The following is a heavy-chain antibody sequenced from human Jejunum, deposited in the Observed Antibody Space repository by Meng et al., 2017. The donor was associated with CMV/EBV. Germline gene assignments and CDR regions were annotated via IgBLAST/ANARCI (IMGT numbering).Heavy chain of an antibody. Sequence: YYWGWFRQPPGEGLQWIGSIYNSGRTSYNSSLMSRVTVSIDTSTNQFSLKLTSVTAADTAVYYCAREQKTMISSAGLGYFRVDPWGQGARVTVSS. V-gene: IGHV4-39*07. D-gene: IGHD2/OR15-2a*01. J-gene: IGHJ5*02. CDR2: IYNSGRT. CDR3: AREQKTMISSAGLGYFRVDP. CDR1: YY.